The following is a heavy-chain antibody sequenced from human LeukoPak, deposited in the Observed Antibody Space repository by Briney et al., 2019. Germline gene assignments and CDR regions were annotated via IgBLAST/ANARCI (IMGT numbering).Heavy chain of an antibody. CDR3: ASPSSGTFDY. CDR1: GFTFSSYW. V-gene: IGHV3-74*01. D-gene: IGHD6-19*01. CDR2: INGDGSST. Sequence: PGGSLRLSCAGAGFTFSSYWMHWVRQAPGKGLVWVSRINGDGSSTTYADSVKGRFTISRDNAKNTLYLQMNSLRAEDTAVYYCASPSSGTFDYWGRGALVTVSS. J-gene: IGHJ4*02.